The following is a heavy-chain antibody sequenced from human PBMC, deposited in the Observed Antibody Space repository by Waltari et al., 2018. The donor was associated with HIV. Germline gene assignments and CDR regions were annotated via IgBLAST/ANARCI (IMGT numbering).Heavy chain of an antibody. J-gene: IGHJ6*02. D-gene: IGHD6-13*01. V-gene: IGHV4-39*01. Sequence: QLQLQESGPGLVKPSEPLSLTCTSSVGSISTSSYYWGWFRQTPGKGLAWIGRIYYSGSTDYNPSLKSRVTISVDTSKNQFSLKLSSVTAADTAVYYCARHRRVGSSWSYYYYYGMDVWGQGTTVTVSS. CDR3: ARHRRVGSSWSYYYYYGMDV. CDR2: IYYSGST. CDR1: VGSISTSSYY.